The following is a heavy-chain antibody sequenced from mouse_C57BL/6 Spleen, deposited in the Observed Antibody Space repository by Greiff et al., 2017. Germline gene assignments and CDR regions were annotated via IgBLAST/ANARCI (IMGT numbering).Heavy chain of an antibody. Sequence: DVHLVESGGDLVKPGGSLKLSCAASGFTFSSYGMSWVRQTPDKRLEWVATISSGGSYTYYPDSVKGRFTISRDNAKNTLYLQMSSLKSEDTAMYYCARRYGSSYGYFDVWGTGTTVTVSS. CDR1: GFTFSSYG. D-gene: IGHD1-1*01. CDR3: ARRYGSSYGYFDV. J-gene: IGHJ1*03. V-gene: IGHV5-6*01. CDR2: ISSGGSYT.